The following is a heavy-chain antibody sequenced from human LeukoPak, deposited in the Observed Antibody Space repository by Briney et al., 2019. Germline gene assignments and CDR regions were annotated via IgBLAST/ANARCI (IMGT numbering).Heavy chain of an antibody. CDR2: ISSSSSYS. D-gene: IGHD2-15*01. J-gene: IGHJ4*02. CDR3: ARDGSKRDY. Sequence: GGSLRLSCAASGFTFSDYYMSWIRQAPGKGLEWISYISSSSSYSVYADSVKGRFTISRDNAKNSLHLEMNSLRADDTAVYYCARDGSKRDYWGQGALVIVSS. CDR1: GFTFSDYY. V-gene: IGHV3-11*06.